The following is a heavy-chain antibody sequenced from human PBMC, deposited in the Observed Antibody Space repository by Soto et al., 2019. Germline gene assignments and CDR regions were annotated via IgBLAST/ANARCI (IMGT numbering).Heavy chain of an antibody. Sequence: PSETLSLTCTVSGGSISSYYWSWIRQPPGKGLEWIGYTYYSGSTNYNPSLKSRVTISVDTSKNQFSLKLSSVTAADTAVYYCARGEDDFWSGYYDYWGQGTLVTVSS. CDR3: ARGEDDFWSGYYDY. CDR2: TYYSGST. J-gene: IGHJ4*02. V-gene: IGHV4-59*01. D-gene: IGHD3-3*01. CDR1: GGSISSYY.